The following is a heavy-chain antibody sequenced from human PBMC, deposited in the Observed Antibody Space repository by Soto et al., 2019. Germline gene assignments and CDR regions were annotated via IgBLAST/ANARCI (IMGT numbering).Heavy chain of an antibody. CDR2: IIPIFGTA. Sequence: SVKGSCKASGGTFSSYAISWVRQAPGQGLEWMGGIIPIFGTANYAQKFQGRVTITADESTSTAYMELSSLRSEDTAVYYCARYLRLLQYYYGMDVWGQGTTVTGS. V-gene: IGHV1-69*13. J-gene: IGHJ6*02. CDR1: GGTFSSYA. CDR3: ARYLRLLQYYYGMDV. D-gene: IGHD1-26*01.